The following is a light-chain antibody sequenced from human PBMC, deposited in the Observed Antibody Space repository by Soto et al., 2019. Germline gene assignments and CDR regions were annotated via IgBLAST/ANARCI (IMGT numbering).Light chain of an antibody. CDR2: DVS. Sequence: IMMTQSPATLSVSPGEGATLSCRASQSVSSNIAWYQQKPGQAPRLLIFDVSTRATGIPARFSGSGSGTEYNLTISSLQSEEVVVDYCRHWNNCPPLTFGQGTKVDIK. CDR3: RHWNNCPPLT. V-gene: IGKV3-15*01. J-gene: IGKJ1*01. CDR1: QSVSSN.